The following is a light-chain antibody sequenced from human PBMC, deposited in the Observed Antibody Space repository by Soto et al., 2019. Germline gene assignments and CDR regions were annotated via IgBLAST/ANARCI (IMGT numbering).Light chain of an antibody. J-gene: IGKJ4*01. CDR3: QQTYSTFVS. V-gene: IGKV1-39*01. CDR2: DAS. CDR1: QTISTF. Sequence: DIQMTQSPSSLSASVGDRVTITCRSSQTISTFLHWFRQKPGKAPNLLIYDASSLQSGVPSRFSGSGSGTDFTLTISSLQPEDFGTYYCQQTYSTFVSFGGGTKVEMK.